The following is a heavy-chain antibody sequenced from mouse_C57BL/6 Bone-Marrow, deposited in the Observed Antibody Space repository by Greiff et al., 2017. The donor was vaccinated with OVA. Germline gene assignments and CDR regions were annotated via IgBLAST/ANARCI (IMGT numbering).Heavy chain of an antibody. J-gene: IGHJ1*03. D-gene: IGHD4-1*01. V-gene: IGHV5-17*01. CDR3: ARLANWDFYWYFDV. Sequence: EVQLVESGGGLVKPGGSLKLSCAASGFTFSDYGMHWVRQAPEKGLEWVAYISSGSSTIYYADTVKGRFTISRDNAKNTLFLQMTSLRSEDTAMYYCARLANWDFYWYFDVWGTGTTVTVSS. CDR1: GFTFSDYG. CDR2: ISSGSSTI.